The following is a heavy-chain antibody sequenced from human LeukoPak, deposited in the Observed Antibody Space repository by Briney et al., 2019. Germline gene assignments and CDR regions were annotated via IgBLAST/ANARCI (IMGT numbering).Heavy chain of an antibody. CDR3: AKGYSVGATNLNFDY. J-gene: IGHJ4*02. CDR2: ISGSGGST. CDR1: GFTFSSYA. D-gene: IGHD1-26*01. V-gene: IGHV3-23*01. Sequence: GGSLRLSCAASGFTFSSYAMSWVRQAPGKGLEWVSAISGSGGSTYYADSVKGRFTISRDNSKNTLDLQMNSLRAEDTAVYYCAKGYSVGATNLNFDYWAREPWSPSPQ.